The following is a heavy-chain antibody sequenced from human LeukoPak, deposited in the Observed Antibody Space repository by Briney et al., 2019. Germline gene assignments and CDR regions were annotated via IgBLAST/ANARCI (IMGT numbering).Heavy chain of an antibody. Sequence: GGSLRLSCAASGFTFSSYWMSWVRQAPGKGLEWVANIKQDGSEKYYVDSAKGRFTISRDNAKNSLYLQMNSLRAEDTAVYYCARGINDFWSGYYTDYWGQGTLVTVSS. D-gene: IGHD3-3*01. CDR2: IKQDGSEK. V-gene: IGHV3-7*01. J-gene: IGHJ4*02. CDR1: GFTFSSYW. CDR3: ARGINDFWSGYYTDY.